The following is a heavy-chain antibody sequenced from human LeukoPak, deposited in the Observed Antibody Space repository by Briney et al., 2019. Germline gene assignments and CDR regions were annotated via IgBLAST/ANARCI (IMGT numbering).Heavy chain of an antibody. CDR3: ARYCSSTSCYMGRAFDI. Sequence: SETLSLTCTVSGGSISSYYWSWIRQPAGKGLEWIGRIYTSGSTNYNPSLKSRVTMSVDTSKNQFSLKLSSVTAADTAVYCCARYCSSTSCYMGRAFDIWGQGTMVTVSS. CDR2: IYTSGST. J-gene: IGHJ3*02. CDR1: GGSISSYY. D-gene: IGHD2-2*02. V-gene: IGHV4-4*07.